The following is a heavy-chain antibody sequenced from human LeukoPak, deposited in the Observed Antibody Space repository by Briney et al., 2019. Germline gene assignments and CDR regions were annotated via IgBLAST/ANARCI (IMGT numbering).Heavy chain of an antibody. J-gene: IGHJ4*02. CDR1: GFTFSSYA. V-gene: IGHV3-30-3*01. CDR3: ARDLVPATMMGFDY. D-gene: IGHD2-2*01. CDR2: ISYDGSTK. Sequence: GRSLRLSCAASGFTFSSYAMYWVRQAPGKGLEWVAFISYDGSTKYYADSVKGRFTISRDNFKNTLYLQMNSLRADDTAVYYCARDLVPATMMGFDYWGQGTLVTVSS.